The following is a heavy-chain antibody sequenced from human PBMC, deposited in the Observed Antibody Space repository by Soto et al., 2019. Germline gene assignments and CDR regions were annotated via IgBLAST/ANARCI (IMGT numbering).Heavy chain of an antibody. CDR1: GYTFTSYD. CDR3: VSGWVLRGGWYAP. J-gene: IGHJ5*02. V-gene: IGHV1-8*01. D-gene: IGHD3-16*01. Sequence: QVQLVQSGAEVKEPEASVKVSCKASGYTFTSYDINWVRQATGQGLEWMGWMNPNSGNTGYAQKFQGRVTMTRNTSISRAYREHSSLRTEDTAADYFVSGWVLRGGWYAPWCEGTLVTVSS. CDR2: MNPNSGNT.